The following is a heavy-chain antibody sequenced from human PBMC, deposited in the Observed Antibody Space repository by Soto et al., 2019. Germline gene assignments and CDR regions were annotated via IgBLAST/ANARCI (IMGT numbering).Heavy chain of an antibody. V-gene: IGHV3-30*18. CDR1: GFSFSTYG. D-gene: IGHD1-7*01. CDR3: AKVFANYWAFEY. Sequence: QVHLVESGGGVVQPGRSLRLSCAASGFSFSTYGMHWVRQAPGKGLEWVAFISNDGSNKYYADSVKGRFTISRDNSKNTLYLQMNSLSAEDTAVYYCAKVFANYWAFEYWGQGTLVTVSS. J-gene: IGHJ4*02. CDR2: ISNDGSNK.